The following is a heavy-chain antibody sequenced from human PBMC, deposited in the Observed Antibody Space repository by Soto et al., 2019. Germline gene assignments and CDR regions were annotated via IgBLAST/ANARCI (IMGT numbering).Heavy chain of an antibody. CDR1: GGTFSSYA. CDR2: IIPIFGTA. Sequence: QVQLVQSGAEVKKPGSSVKVSCKASGGTFSSYAISWVRQAPGQGLEWMGGIIPIFGTANYAQKFQGRVTITADESTSTAYXXXXXXXXXXXXVXXXXXXXXXXATWGRAFDIWGQGTMVTVSS. V-gene: IGHV1-69*01. CDR3: XXXXXXXATWGRAFDI. D-gene: IGHD7-27*01. J-gene: IGHJ3*02.